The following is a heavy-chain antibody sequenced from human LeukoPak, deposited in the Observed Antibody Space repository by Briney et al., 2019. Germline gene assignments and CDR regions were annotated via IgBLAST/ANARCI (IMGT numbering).Heavy chain of an antibody. J-gene: IGHJ4*02. CDR3: ARDPGYSSFDY. D-gene: IGHD6-13*01. CDR2: IKEDGSVR. V-gene: IGHV3-7*01. CDR1: GFTFGRSW. Sequence: GGSLRLSCGVSGFTFGRSWVSWVRQTPAKGLEFVANIKEDGSVRNYVDSVQGRFTISRDNAKNSLYLHMNSLRAEDTAVYYCARDPGYSSFDYWGQGTLVTVSS.